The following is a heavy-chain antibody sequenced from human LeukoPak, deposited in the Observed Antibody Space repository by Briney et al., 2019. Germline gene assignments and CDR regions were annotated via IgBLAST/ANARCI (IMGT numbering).Heavy chain of an antibody. J-gene: IGHJ6*03. D-gene: IGHD4-17*01. Sequence: SETLSLTCAVYGGSFSGYYWSWIRQPPGKGLEWIGYIYYSGSTNYNPSLKSRVTISVDTSKNQFSLKLSSVTAADTAVYYCARDDGDGYYYYMDVWGKGTTVTVSS. V-gene: IGHV4-59*01. CDR1: GGSFSGYY. CDR3: ARDDGDGYYYYMDV. CDR2: IYYSGST.